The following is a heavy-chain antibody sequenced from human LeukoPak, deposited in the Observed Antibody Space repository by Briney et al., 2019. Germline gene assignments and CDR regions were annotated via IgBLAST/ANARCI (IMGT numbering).Heavy chain of an antibody. CDR2: MNPKRCNT. V-gene: IGHV1-18*01. Sequence: ASVTVSCKASGYSFTSYDINSVRQATGQGLEWMGGMNPKRCNTKYAQKLQGRVTMNTDTHTNTAYIELSGLSSDDTAAYCIARESGIFAFDIWGQGTMVTASS. J-gene: IGHJ3*02. CDR3: ARESGIFAFDI. CDR1: GYSFTSYD. D-gene: IGHD1-14*01.